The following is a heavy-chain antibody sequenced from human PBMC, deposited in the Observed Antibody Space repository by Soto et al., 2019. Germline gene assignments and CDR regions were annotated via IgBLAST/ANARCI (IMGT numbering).Heavy chain of an antibody. CDR1: GFTFSSHA. J-gene: IGHJ4*02. CDR3: AKDLQFSGWLSAQTFDY. CDR2: ITGSGDST. V-gene: IGHV3-23*01. D-gene: IGHD6-19*01. Sequence: EVQLLESGGGLVQPGGSLRLSCAVSGFTFSSHAMSWVRQAPGKGLECVSSITGSGDSTYYADSVKGRFTISRDKSRSTLYLPMNSLRAEDTAVYYGAKDLQFSGWLSAQTFDYWGQGTQVTVSS.